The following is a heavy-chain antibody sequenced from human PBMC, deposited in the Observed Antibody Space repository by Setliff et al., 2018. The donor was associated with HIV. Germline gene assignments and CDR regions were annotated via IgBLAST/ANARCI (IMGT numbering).Heavy chain of an antibody. D-gene: IGHD3-22*01. J-gene: IGHJ4*02. CDR1: GGSFSGYY. CDR3: AGADYSDTSGYYSNFDY. Sequence: SETLSLTCAVYGGSFSGYYWNWIRQPPGKGLEWIGEINHSGSTNYNPSLKSRVSISVDTSKNQFSLRLRSVTAADTAVYYCAGADYSDTSGYYSNFDYWGQGTLVTVS. CDR2: INHSGST. V-gene: IGHV4-34*01.